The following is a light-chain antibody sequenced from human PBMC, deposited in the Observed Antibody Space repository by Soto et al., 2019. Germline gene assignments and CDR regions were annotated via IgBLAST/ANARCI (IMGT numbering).Light chain of an antibody. J-gene: IGLJ1*01. V-gene: IGLV2-14*03. CDR2: DVS. Sequence: QSVLTQPASVSASPGQSITISCTGTISDIGGYNYVSWYQQHPGKTPKLMIYDVSNRPSGVSSRFSGSKSGNTASLTISGLQAEDEADYYCSSFTTSSNTPYVFGTGTKVTVL. CDR3: SSFTTSSNTPYV. CDR1: ISDIGGYNY.